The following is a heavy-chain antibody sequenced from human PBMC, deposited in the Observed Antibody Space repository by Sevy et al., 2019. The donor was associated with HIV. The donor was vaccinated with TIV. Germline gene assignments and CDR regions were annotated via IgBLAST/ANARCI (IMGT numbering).Heavy chain of an antibody. Sequence: ASVKVSCKVSGYTLTEFSIHWVRQAPGKGLEWMGGFDPGDGDAETPYAQKFRDRLTMTADTSTDTVYMELSSLRSGDTAVYYCATDTTGYHSTLDYWGQGTLVTVSS. CDR3: ATDTTGYHSTLDY. J-gene: IGHJ4*02. CDR1: GYTLTEFS. V-gene: IGHV1-24*01. CDR2: FDPGDGDAET. D-gene: IGHD3-9*01.